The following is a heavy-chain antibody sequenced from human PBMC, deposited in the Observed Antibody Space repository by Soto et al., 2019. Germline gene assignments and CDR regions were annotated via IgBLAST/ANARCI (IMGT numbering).Heavy chain of an antibody. CDR2: ITATGGTT. Sequence: GGALRLSCEASGFTFNNVAMSWVRQAPGKGLEWVSTITATGGTTFYADSVKGRFTISRDKSKNTLSLQMSSLRAEDTAVYYCAKRRPADGMDVWGQGATVTVSS. V-gene: IGHV3-23*01. J-gene: IGHJ6*02. CDR1: GFTFNNVA. CDR3: AKRRPADGMDV.